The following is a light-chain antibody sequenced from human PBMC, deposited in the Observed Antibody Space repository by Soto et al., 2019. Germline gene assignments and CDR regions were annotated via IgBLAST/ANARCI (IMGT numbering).Light chain of an antibody. CDR2: DTS. CDR3: QQYGTSEII. CDR1: QSVSSY. J-gene: IGKJ5*01. Sequence: VLAQSPATLSLSPGERATLSFRASQSVSSYLAWYQQKPGQAPRLLIYDTSSRATGVPDRYSASGSGTDFTLTISRLEPEDFAVFFCQQYGTSEIIFCQGTRLE. V-gene: IGKV3-20*01.